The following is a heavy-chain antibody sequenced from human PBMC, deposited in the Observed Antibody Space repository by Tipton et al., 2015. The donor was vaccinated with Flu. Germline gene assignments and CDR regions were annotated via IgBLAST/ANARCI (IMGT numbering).Heavy chain of an antibody. V-gene: IGHV3-23*01. CDR1: GFTFSSYA. Sequence: SLRLSCAASGFTFSSYAMSWVRQAPGKGLEWVSAISGSGGSTYYADSVKGRFTISRDNSKNTLYLQMNSLRAEDTAVYYCAKSASDSSGYVLWTSFQHWGQGTLVTVSS. CDR2: ISGSGGST. J-gene: IGHJ1*01. D-gene: IGHD3-22*01. CDR3: AKSASDSSGYVLWTSFQH.